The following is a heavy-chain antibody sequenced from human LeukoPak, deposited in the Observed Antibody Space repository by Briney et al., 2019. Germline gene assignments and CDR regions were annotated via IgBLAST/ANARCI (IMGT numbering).Heavy chain of an antibody. Sequence: GSLRLSCAASGFTFSSYSMNWVRQAPGKGLEWVSSISSSSSYIYYADSVKGRFTISRDNAKNSLYLQMNSLRAEDTAVYYCAREVVAAGNWFDPWGQGTLVTVSS. CDR2: ISSSSSYI. V-gene: IGHV3-21*01. CDR1: GFTFSSYS. J-gene: IGHJ5*02. D-gene: IGHD2-15*01. CDR3: AREVVAAGNWFDP.